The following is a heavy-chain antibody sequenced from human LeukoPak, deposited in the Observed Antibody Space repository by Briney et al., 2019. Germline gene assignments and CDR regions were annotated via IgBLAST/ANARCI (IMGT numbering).Heavy chain of an antibody. J-gene: IGHJ4*02. CDR3: AYTVTTGY. CDR1: GFTFSSYS. CDR2: ISSSSTI. V-gene: IGHV3-48*01. Sequence: QPGGSLRLSCAASGFTFSSYSMNWVRQAPGKGLEWVSYISSSSTIYYADSVKGRFTISRDNAKNSLYLQMNSLRAEDTAVYYCAYTVTTGYWGQGTLVTVSS. D-gene: IGHD4-11*01.